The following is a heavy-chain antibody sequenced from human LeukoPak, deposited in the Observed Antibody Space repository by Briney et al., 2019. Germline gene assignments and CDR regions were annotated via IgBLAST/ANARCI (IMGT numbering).Heavy chain of an antibody. CDR3: AKDLVAVAGYFDY. D-gene: IGHD6-19*01. Sequence: GRSLRLSCAASGFTFSNFAMHWVRQAPGKGLEWVAVTSYDGSHKYYADSVKGRFTISRDNSKNTLYLQMNSLRAEDMAVYYCAKDLVAVAGYFDYWGQGTLVTVSS. J-gene: IGHJ4*02. V-gene: IGHV3-30-3*01. CDR1: GFTFSNFA. CDR2: TSYDGSHK.